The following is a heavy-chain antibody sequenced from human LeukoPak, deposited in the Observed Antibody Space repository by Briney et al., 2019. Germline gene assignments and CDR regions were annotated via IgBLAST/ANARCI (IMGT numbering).Heavy chain of an antibody. CDR3: ARDFTRSSFDY. CDR2: IVVGSGNT. V-gene: IGHV1-58*02. Sequence: GASVKVSCKASGFTFTSSAMQWVRQARGQRLEWIGWIVVGSGNTNYAQKFQERVTMTRDTSTSTVYMELSSLRSEDTAVYYCARDFTRSSFDYWGQGTLVTVSS. D-gene: IGHD3-10*01. CDR1: GFTFTSSA. J-gene: IGHJ4*02.